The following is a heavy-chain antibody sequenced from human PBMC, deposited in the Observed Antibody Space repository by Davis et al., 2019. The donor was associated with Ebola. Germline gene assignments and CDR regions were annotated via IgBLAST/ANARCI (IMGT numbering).Heavy chain of an antibody. CDR1: GFTFSSYW. V-gene: IGHV3-7*01. CDR2: IKQDGSEK. Sequence: PGGSLRLSCAASGFTFSSYWMSWVRQAPGKGLEWVANIKQDGSEKYYVDSVKGRFTISRDNAKNSLYLQMNSLRAEDTAVYYCARDSEGLTSTRIYYYYMDVWGKGTAVTVSS. CDR3: ARDSEGLTSTRIYYYYMDV. J-gene: IGHJ6*03. D-gene: IGHD1-14*01.